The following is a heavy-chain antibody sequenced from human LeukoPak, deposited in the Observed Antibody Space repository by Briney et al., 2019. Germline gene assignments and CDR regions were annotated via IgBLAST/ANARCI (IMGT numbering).Heavy chain of an antibody. CDR1: GGTFSSYA. J-gene: IGHJ4*02. CDR2: IIPIFGTA. CDR3: ARDLSSSWSFDY. D-gene: IGHD6-13*01. V-gene: IGHV1-69*05. Sequence: SVKVSCKASGGTFSSYAISWVRQAPGQGLEWMGGIIPIFGTANYAQKFQGRVTMTRDMSTSTVYMELSSLRSEDTAVYYCARDLSSSWSFDYWGQGTLVTVSS.